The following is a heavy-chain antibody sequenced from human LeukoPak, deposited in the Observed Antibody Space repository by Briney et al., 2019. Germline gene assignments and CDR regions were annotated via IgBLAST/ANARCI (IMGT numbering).Heavy chain of an antibody. CDR3: ARQAATGAWLDP. V-gene: IGHV1-2*02. J-gene: IGHJ5*02. CDR1: GGTFSSYT. CDR2: IKPNTGGT. D-gene: IGHD6-25*01. Sequence: GASVKVSCKASGGTFSSYTISWVRQAPGQGLEWMGRIKPNTGGTHYAQKFQGRVTMTTDTSISTAYMELSSLTSDDTAVYYCARQAATGAWLDPWGQGTLVTVSS.